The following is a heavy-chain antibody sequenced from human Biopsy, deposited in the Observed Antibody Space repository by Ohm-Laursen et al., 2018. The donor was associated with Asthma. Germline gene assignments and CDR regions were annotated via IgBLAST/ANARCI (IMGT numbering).Heavy chain of an antibody. CDR3: VRGSSSWHHGPFHYYYGLDV. D-gene: IGHD6-13*01. Sequence: SDTLSLTCNLSSGSGGYMRSGNYYWGWIRQPPGKGLEWIGSIYYSGTTYYNPSLESRFTVSADTSKNQFSLKLTSVTAADTAVYYCVRGSSSWHHGPFHYYYGLDVWGQGTTATVSS. J-gene: IGHJ6*02. V-gene: IGHV4-39*01. CDR2: IYYSGTT. CDR1: SGSGGYMRSGNYY.